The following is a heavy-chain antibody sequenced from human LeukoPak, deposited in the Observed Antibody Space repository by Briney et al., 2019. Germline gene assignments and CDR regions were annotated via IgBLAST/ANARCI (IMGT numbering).Heavy chain of an antibody. V-gene: IGHV3-7*01. D-gene: IGHD3-9*01. J-gene: IGHJ6*03. CDR3: ARRGLYFDWLTYMDV. Sequence: GGSLRLSCAASGFTFSSYWMSWVRQAPGKGLEWVANIKQDGSEKYYVDSVKGRFTISRDNAKNSLYLQMNSLRAEDTAVYYCARRGLYFDWLTYMDVWGKGTTVTVSS. CDR1: GFTFSSYW. CDR2: IKQDGSEK.